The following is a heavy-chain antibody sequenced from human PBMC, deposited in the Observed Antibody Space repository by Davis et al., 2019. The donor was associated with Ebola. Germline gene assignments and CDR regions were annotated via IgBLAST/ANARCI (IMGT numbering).Heavy chain of an antibody. V-gene: IGHV1-69*04. CDR1: GGTFSTSA. J-gene: IGHJ6*02. Sequence: SVKVSCKASGGTFSTSAISWVRQAPGQGLDWMGRIIPILGIANYAQKFQGRVTITADESTSTAYMELSSLRSEDTAVYYCARGEPAYCSSTSCPRFTDYYYGMDVWGQRTTVTGSS. CDR3: ARGEPAYCSSTSCPRFTDYYYGMDV. D-gene: IGHD2-2*01. CDR2: IIPILGIA.